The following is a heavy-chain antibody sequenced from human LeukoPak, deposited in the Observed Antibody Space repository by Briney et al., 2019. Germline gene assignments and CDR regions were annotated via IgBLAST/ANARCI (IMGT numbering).Heavy chain of an antibody. CDR3: ARGPIGYCSSTSCLVVV. CDR1: GYTFTSYA. D-gene: IGHD2-2*01. CDR2: INAGNGNT. Sequence: GASVKVSCKTSGYTFTSYAMHWVRQAPGQRLEWMGWINAGNGNTKYSQKFQGRVTITRDTSASTAYMELSSLRSEDTAVYYCARGPIGYCSSTSCLVVVWGKGTTVTVSS. V-gene: IGHV1-3*01. J-gene: IGHJ6*04.